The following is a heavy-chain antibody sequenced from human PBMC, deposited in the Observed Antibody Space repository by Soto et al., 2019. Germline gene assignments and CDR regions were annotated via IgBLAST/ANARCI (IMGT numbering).Heavy chain of an antibody. V-gene: IGHV5-10-1*01. CDR1: GYSFTKYW. CDR3: ARYCSSSSCSQLYGMDV. J-gene: IGHJ6*02. D-gene: IGHD2-15*01. CDR2: IDTSYSYS. Sequence: GESLKISCKGSGYSFTKYWIIWVRQVPGKGLEWMGRIDTSYSYSHYSPSFQGHVTISVDKSISTGYLQWSSLKASDTAMYYCARYCSSSSCSQLYGMDVWGQGTTVIVSS.